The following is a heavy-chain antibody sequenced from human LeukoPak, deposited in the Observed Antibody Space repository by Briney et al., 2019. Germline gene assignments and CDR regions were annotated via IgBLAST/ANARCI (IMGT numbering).Heavy chain of an antibody. Sequence: GGSLRLSCAASGFTVSSNYMSWVRQAPGKGLEWVSVINSGGSTYYTDSVKGRFTISRDNSKNTLYLQMNSLRAEDTAVYHCARDLSSSGYYWGQGTLVTVSS. CDR2: INSGGST. CDR1: GFTVSSNY. CDR3: ARDLSSSGYY. V-gene: IGHV3-53*01. D-gene: IGHD3-22*01. J-gene: IGHJ4*02.